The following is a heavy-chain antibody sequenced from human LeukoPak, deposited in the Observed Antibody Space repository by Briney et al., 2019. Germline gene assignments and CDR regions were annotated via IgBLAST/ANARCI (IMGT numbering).Heavy chain of an antibody. CDR3: ARVSRGPHPYYYDSSGYMDY. J-gene: IGHJ4*02. CDR1: GFTFSSYS. Sequence: PGGSLRLSCAASGFTFSSYSMNWVRQAPGKGLEWVSSISSSSSYIYYADSVTGRFTISRDDAKNSLYLQMNSLRAEDTAVYYCARVSRGPHPYYYDSSGYMDYWGQGTLVTVSS. V-gene: IGHV3-21*04. CDR2: ISSSSSYI. D-gene: IGHD3-22*01.